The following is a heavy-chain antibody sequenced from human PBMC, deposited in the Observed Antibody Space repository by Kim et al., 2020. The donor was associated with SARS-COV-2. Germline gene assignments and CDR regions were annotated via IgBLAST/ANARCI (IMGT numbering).Heavy chain of an antibody. D-gene: IGHD3-10*01. J-gene: IGHJ6*02. CDR2: INHSGST. V-gene: IGHV4-34*01. CDR1: GGSFSGYY. Sequence: SETLSLTCAVYGGSFSGYYWSWIRQPPGKGLEWIGEINHSGSTNYNPSLKSRVTISVDTSKNQFSLKLSSVTAADTAVYYCARAVHPLLWFGELLPHYYYYGMDVWGQGTTVTVSS. CDR3: ARAVHPLLWFGELLPHYYYYGMDV.